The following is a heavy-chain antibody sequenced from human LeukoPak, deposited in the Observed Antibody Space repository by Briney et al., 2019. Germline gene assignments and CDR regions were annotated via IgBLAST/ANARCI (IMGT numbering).Heavy chain of an antibody. D-gene: IGHD3-22*01. Sequence: AASVTVSCKASGYIFTSYYMHWVRQAPGQGLEWMGIINPSGGSTSYAQKFQGRVTMTRDTSTSTVYMDLSSLRSEDTAVYYCTSRTYYYDSSGSRGLAFDIWGQGTMVTVSS. CDR2: INPSGGST. V-gene: IGHV1-46*01. J-gene: IGHJ3*02. CDR1: GYIFTSYY. CDR3: TSRTYYYDSSGSRGLAFDI.